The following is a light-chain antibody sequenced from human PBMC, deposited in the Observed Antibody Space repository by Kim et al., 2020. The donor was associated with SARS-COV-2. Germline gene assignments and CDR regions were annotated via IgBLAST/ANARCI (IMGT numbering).Light chain of an antibody. V-gene: IGKV1-9*01. J-gene: IGKJ5*01. CDR1: QGIGSY. CDR3: QELNTYPRVT. Sequence: SVGDRVTISCRASQGIGSYLAWYQQKPGKAPKLLIYAASTLQSGVPSRFSGSGSGTEFTLTISSLQTEDFATYYCQELNTYPRVTFGQGTRLEIK. CDR2: AAS.